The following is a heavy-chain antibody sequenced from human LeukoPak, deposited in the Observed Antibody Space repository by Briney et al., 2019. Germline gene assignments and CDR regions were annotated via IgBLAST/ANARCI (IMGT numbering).Heavy chain of an antibody. Sequence: ASVKVSCKASGYTFTSYYMHWVRQAPRQGLEWMGWVSAYNGNTYYAQKIQGRVTMTTETSTNTAYMELRSLRSDDTAVYYCARDSGLPTMAGDYWGQGTLVTVSS. CDR2: VSAYNGNT. V-gene: IGHV1-18*04. CDR1: GYTFTSYY. CDR3: ARDSGLPTMAGDY. J-gene: IGHJ4*02. D-gene: IGHD3-10*01.